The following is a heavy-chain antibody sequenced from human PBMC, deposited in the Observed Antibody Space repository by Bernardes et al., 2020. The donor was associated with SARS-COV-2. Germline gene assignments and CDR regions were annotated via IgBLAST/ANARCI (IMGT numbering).Heavy chain of an antibody. Sequence: ASVKVSCMASGYTFTGYYMHWVRQAPGQGLEWMGWINPNSGGTNYAQKFQGRVTMTRDTSISTAYMELSRLRSDDTAVYYCARGRPDCSSTSCYVPDWFDPWGQGTLVTVSS. J-gene: IGHJ5*02. CDR3: ARGRPDCSSTSCYVPDWFDP. CDR1: GYTFTGYY. D-gene: IGHD2-2*01. CDR2: INPNSGGT. V-gene: IGHV1-2*02.